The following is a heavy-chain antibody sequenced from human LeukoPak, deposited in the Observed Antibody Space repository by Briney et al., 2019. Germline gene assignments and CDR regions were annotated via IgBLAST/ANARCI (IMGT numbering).Heavy chain of an antibody. CDR3: ARDPEYSGWHPHAFDI. V-gene: IGHV4-39*07. CDR2: IYYGGST. Sequence: PSETLSLTCTVSGGSISSSSYYWGWIRQPPGKGLEWIGSIYYGGSTYYNPSLKSRVTISVDTSKNQFSLKLSSVTAADTAVYYCARDPEYSGWHPHAFDIWGQGTMVTVSS. J-gene: IGHJ3*02. D-gene: IGHD6-25*01. CDR1: GGSISSSSYY.